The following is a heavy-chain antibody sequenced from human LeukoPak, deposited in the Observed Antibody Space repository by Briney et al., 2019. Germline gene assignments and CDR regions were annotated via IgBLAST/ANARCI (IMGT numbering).Heavy chain of an antibody. J-gene: IGHJ6*02. Sequence: GESLKISCKGFGYSFIGYWLGWVRQMPGRGLEWMGVIYPGDSDTRYRPSFQGQVTISADKSINTAYLQWSSLKASDTAMYYCASIIVAAAGRGYYYYGMDVWGQGTTVTVSS. CDR1: GYSFIGYW. V-gene: IGHV5-51*01. CDR3: ASIIVAAAGRGYYYYGMDV. CDR2: IYPGDSDT. D-gene: IGHD6-13*01.